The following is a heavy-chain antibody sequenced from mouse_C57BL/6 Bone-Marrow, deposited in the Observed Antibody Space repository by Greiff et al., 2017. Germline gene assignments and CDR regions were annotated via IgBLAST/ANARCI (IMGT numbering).Heavy chain of an antibody. CDR2: IDPETGGT. D-gene: IGHD1-1*01. J-gene: IGHJ2*01. CDR3: TRRVGKLLRYYFDY. V-gene: IGHV1-15*01. Sequence: QVQLKQSGAELVRPGASVTLSCKASGYTFTDYEMHWVKQTPVHGLEWIGAIDPETGGTAYNQKFKGKAILTADKSSSTAYMELRSLTSEDSAVYYCTRRVGKLLRYYFDYWGQGTTLTVSS. CDR1: GYTFTDYE.